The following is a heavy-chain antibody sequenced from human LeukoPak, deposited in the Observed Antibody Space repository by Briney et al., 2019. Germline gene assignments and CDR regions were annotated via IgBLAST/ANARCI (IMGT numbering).Heavy chain of an antibody. CDR2: INHSGST. D-gene: IGHD6-19*01. CDR3: ARHESGWYVDY. V-gene: IGHV4-34*01. J-gene: IGHJ4*02. Sequence: SETLSLTCAVYGGSFSGYYWSWIRQPPGKGLEWIGEINHSGSTNYNPSLKSRVTISVDTSKNQFSLKLSSVTAADTAVYYCARHESGWYVDYWGQGTLVTVSS. CDR1: GGSFSGYY.